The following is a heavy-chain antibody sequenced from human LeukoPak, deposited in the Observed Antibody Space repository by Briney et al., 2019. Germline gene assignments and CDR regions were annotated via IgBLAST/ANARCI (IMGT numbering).Heavy chain of an antibody. CDR1: GYTFTNYY. CDR2: INPSGGST. V-gene: IGHV1-46*01. J-gene: IGHJ5*02. CDR3: ARGGVRATTYVWFDP. D-gene: IGHD1-26*01. Sequence: ASVKVSCKAAGYTFTNYYIHCVRQAPGQGLECMGIINPSGGSTSYAQKFQGRVTMTRDMSTSTVYMELSSLRSEDTAVYYCARGGVRATTYVWFDPWGQGTLVTISS.